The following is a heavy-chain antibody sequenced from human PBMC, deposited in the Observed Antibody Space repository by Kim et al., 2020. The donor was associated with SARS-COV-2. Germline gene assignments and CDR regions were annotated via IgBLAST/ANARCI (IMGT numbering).Heavy chain of an antibody. Sequence: GGSLRLSCAASGFTFSSYGMHWVRQAPGKGLEWVAVIWYDGSNKYYADSVKGRFTISRDNSKNTLYLQMNSLRAEDTAVYYCAKDALGYGGCGNWGQGTLVTVSS. J-gene: IGHJ4*02. V-gene: IGHV3-33*06. CDR2: IWYDGSNK. D-gene: IGHD3-16*01. CDR1: GFTFSSYG. CDR3: AKDALGYGGCGN.